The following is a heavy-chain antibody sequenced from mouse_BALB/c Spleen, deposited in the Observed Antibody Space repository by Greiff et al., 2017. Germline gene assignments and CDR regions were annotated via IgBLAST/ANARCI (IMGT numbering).Heavy chain of an antibody. CDR3: ARQGYRYDAMDY. J-gene: IGHJ4*01. Sequence: EVKLMESGGGLVQPGGSRKLSCAASGFTFSSFGMHWVRQAPEKGLEWVAYISSGSSTIYYADTVKGRFTISRDNPKNTLFLQMTSLRSEDTAMYYCARQGYRYDAMDYWGQGTSVTVSS. D-gene: IGHD2-14*01. CDR1: GFTFSSFG. CDR2: ISSGSSTI. V-gene: IGHV5-17*02.